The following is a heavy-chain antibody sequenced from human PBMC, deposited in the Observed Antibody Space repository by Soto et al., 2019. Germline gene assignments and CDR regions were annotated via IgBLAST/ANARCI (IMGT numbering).Heavy chain of an antibody. D-gene: IGHD3-10*01. CDR1: VDSVSSNSAA. CDR3: ARAGVDDYYYGMDV. V-gene: IGHV6-1*01. CDR2: TYYRSKWYN. J-gene: IGHJ6*02. Sequence: SQTLSLTFAISVDSVSSNSAAWNWIRQSPSRGLEWLGRTYYRSKWYNDYAVSVKSRITINPDTSKNQFSLQLNSVTPEDTAVYYCARAGVDDYYYGMDVWGQGTTVTVSS.